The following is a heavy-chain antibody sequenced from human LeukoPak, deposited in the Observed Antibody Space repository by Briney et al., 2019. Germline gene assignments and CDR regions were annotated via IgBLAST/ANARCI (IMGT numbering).Heavy chain of an antibody. V-gene: IGHV1-2*02. J-gene: IGHJ4*02. Sequence: ASVKVSSKASGYTFTGYYMHWVRQAPGQGLEWMGWINPNSGGTNYAQKFQGRVTMTRDTSISTAYMELSRLRSDDTAVYYCARFRAVIDYLIDYWGQGTLVTVSS. CDR1: GYTFTGYY. CDR3: ARFRAVIDYLIDY. D-gene: IGHD3-10*01. CDR2: INPNSGGT.